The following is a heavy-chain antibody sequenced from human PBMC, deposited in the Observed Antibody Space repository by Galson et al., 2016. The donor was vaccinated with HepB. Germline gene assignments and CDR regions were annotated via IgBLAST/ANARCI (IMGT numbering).Heavy chain of an antibody. CDR1: GFTFNSYS. CDR2: ISSRSSYI. J-gene: IGHJ4*02. Sequence: SLRLSCAASGFTFNSYSMNWVRQAPGKGLEWVSSISSRSSYIYHADSVKGRFTISRDNAKNSLYLQMNSLRAEDTAGYYCARAFSRESGFDYWGQGTLVAVSS. D-gene: IGHD3-10*01. V-gene: IGHV3-21*01. CDR3: ARAFSRESGFDY.